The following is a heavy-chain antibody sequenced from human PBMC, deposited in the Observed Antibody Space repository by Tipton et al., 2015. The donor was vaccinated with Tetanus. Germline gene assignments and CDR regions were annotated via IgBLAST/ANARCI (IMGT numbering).Heavy chain of an antibody. CDR1: GAPISSYY. CDR2: IYNSGNT. J-gene: IGHJ6*02. CDR3: ARTPDYYYGMDV. Sequence: GLVKPSETLSLSCTVSGAPISSYYWSWIRQPPGNGLEWIGYIYNSGNTNYNPSLKSRVTISTDKSKNQVSLRLNSVTAADTAVYFCARTPDYYYGMDVWGQGTTVTVSS. V-gene: IGHV4-59*12.